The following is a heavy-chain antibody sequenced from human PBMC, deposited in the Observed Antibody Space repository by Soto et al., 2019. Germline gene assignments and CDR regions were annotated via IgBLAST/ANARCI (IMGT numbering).Heavy chain of an antibody. Sequence: GGSLRLSCAASGFTFSSYGMHWVRQAPGKGLEWVAVIWYDGSNKYYADSVKGRFTISRDNSKNTLYLQMNSLRAEDTAVYYCAKSRLRDYYDSSGYYDLFDYWGQGTLVTVSS. CDR2: IWYDGSNK. J-gene: IGHJ4*02. V-gene: IGHV3-33*06. D-gene: IGHD3-22*01. CDR1: GFTFSSYG. CDR3: AKSRLRDYYDSSGYYDLFDY.